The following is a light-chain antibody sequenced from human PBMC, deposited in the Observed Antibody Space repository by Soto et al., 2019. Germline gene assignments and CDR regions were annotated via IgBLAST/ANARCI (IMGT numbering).Light chain of an antibody. J-gene: IGKJ4*01. CDR3: QQYHYWPPLT. V-gene: IGKV3-15*01. Sequence: EIVMTQSPATLSVSPGERATLSCMASQSVSSNLGWYQQKPGQAPRLLIYGASTRATGIPARFSGSGSGTEFTLTISSLQSEDFAIYYCQQYHYWPPLTFGGGTKVEIK. CDR2: GAS. CDR1: QSVSSN.